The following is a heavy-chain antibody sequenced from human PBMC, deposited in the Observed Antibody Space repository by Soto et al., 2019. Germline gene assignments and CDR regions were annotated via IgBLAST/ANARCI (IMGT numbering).Heavy chain of an antibody. Sequence: ASVNVSCKASGYTFTSYGISWVRQAPGQGLEWMGWISAYNGNTNYAQKLQGRVTMTTDTSTSTAYMELRSLRSDDTAVYYCARRYYYDSSGYCDYGGKGTLFTVSS. V-gene: IGHV1-18*01. CDR1: GYTFTSYG. J-gene: IGHJ4*02. CDR3: ARRYYYDSSGYCDY. CDR2: ISAYNGNT. D-gene: IGHD3-22*01.